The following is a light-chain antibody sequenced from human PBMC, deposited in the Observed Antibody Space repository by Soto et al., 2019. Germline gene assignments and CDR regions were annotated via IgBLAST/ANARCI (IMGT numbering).Light chain of an antibody. J-gene: IGKJ1*01. V-gene: IGKV1-5*03. CDR2: KAS. CDR3: HQYYSYPWM. CDR1: QSISNL. Sequence: DIQMTQSPSTLSASVGDRVTITCRASQSISNLLAWYQQKPGKAPYLLIYKASSLQSGVPPRFRGSASGTEFSLTISSLQPDDFASYYCHQYYSYPWMFGQGTKVEIK.